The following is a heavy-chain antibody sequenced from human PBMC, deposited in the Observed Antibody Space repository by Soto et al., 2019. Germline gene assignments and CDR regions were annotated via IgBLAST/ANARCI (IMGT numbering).Heavy chain of an antibody. Sequence: QVQLVQSGAEVKKPGSSVKVSCKASGGTFSSYAISWVRQAPGQGLEWMGGIIPIFGTANYAQKFQGRVTIPADESTRTAYMELSSLRSEDTAVYYCARDEYCSSTSCYSSPRLDPWGQGTLVTVSS. CDR2: IIPIFGTA. V-gene: IGHV1-69*01. D-gene: IGHD2-2*01. J-gene: IGHJ5*02. CDR3: ARDEYCSSTSCYSSPRLDP. CDR1: GGTFSSYA.